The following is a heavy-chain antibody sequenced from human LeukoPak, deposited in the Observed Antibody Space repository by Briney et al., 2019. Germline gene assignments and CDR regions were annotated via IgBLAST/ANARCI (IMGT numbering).Heavy chain of an antibody. CDR3: ARARFETTVTALIRKKNYYYYYMDV. CDR2: IKEDGGEK. Sequence: GGSLRLSCAASGFTFSSYGMHWVRQAPGKGLEWVANIKEDGGEKYYVDSVKGRFTTSRDNARNSLYLQMNSLRVEDTAVYYCARARFETTVTALIRKKNYYYYYMDVWGKGTTVTVSS. V-gene: IGHV3-7*01. CDR1: GFTFSSYG. D-gene: IGHD4-17*01. J-gene: IGHJ6*03.